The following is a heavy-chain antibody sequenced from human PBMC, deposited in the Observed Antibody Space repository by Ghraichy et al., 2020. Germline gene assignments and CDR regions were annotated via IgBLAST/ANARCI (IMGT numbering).Heavy chain of an antibody. CDR2: IYYSGSA. CDR3: AIHIFANYFFDF. V-gene: IGHV4-39*01. D-gene: IGHD3-3*02. J-gene: IGHJ4*02. CDR1: GGSISSTNYY. Sequence: SETLSLTCTVSGGSISSTNYYWGWIRQFPGKGLEWIGSIYYSGSAYYNPSLKSRVTISVDTSKNQFSLKLSSVTAADTAVYYCAIHIFANYFFDFWGQGTLVTVSS.